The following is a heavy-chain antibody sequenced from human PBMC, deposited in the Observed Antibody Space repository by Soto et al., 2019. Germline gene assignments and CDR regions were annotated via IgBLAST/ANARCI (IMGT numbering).Heavy chain of an antibody. V-gene: IGHV4-59*01. CDR3: ASMIGDPVLSFDS. J-gene: IGHJ5*01. CDR1: GGSISSYY. Sequence: QVQLQESGPGLVKPSETLSLTCTVSGGSISSYYWSWIRQPPGKRLEWIGFIFYSGSTSYNPSLKGRVTISIDTSEYQFSLKLNSVTAADTAVYYCASMIGDPVLSFDSWGQGTLVAVSS. D-gene: IGHD3-10*02. CDR2: IFYSGST.